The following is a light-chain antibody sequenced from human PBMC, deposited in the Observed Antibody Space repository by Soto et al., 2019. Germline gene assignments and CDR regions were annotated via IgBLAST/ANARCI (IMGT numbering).Light chain of an antibody. CDR2: GAS. V-gene: IGKV3-15*01. J-gene: IGKJ3*01. CDR1: QSVSSN. Sequence: EIVMTQSPATLSVSPGERATLSCRASQSVSSNFAWYQQKPGQAPRLLIYGASTRATGLPARFSGSGSGTEFTLTISSLQSEDFAVYYCQQYNNWPLFTFGPGTKVDIE. CDR3: QQYNNWPLFT.